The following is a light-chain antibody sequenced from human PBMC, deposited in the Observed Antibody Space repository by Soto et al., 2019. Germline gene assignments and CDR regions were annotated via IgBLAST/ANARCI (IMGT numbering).Light chain of an antibody. CDR3: SSYTSTGTPV. J-gene: IGLJ1*01. V-gene: IGLV2-8*01. CDR1: SSDVGGYNY. CDR2: EVN. Sequence: QSVLAQPPSASGSPGQSVAISCTGTSSDVGGYNYVSWYQQHPGKAPKLMIYEVNKRPSGVPDRFSGSKSSNTASLTISGLQAEDEADYYCSSYTSTGTPVFGTGTKVTV.